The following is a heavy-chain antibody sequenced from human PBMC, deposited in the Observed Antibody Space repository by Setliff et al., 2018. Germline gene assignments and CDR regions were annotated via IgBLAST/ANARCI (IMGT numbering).Heavy chain of an antibody. CDR3: AKDISQYYYYGMDV. CDR1: GFTFDDCA. J-gene: IGHJ6*02. V-gene: IGHV3-43D*04. Sequence: GGSLRLSCAASGFTFDDCAMHWVRQAPGKGLEWVSLISWDGGSTYYADSVKGRFTISRDNSKNSLYLQMNSLRAEDTALYYCAKDISQYYYYGMDVWGQGTTVTVSS. CDR2: ISWDGGST.